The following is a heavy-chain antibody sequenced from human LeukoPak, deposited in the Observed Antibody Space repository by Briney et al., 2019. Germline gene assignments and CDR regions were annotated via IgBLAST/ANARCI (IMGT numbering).Heavy chain of an antibody. J-gene: IGHJ4*02. D-gene: IGHD3-16*01. CDR2: INPSGGST. CDR1: GYTFTSYG. CDR3: ARSSGRSGGYDY. V-gene: IGHV1-46*01. Sequence: GASVKVSCKASGYTFTSYGISWVRQAPGQGLEWMGIINPSGGSTSYAQKFQGRVTMTRDTSTSTVYMELSSLRSEDTAVYYCARSSGRSGGYDYWGQGTLVTVSS.